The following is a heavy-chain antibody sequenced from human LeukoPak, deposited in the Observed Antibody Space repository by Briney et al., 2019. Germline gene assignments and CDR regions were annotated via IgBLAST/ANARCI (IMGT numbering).Heavy chain of an antibody. CDR2: ISSSSSYI. CDR3: AKDHCSSTSCLKAFDY. Sequence: GGSLRLSCAASGFTFSSYSMNWVRQAPGKGLEWVSSISSSSSYIYYADSVKGRFTISRDNSKNTLYLQMNSLRAEDTAVYYCAKDHCSSTSCLKAFDYWGQGTLVTVSS. CDR1: GFTFSSYS. D-gene: IGHD2-2*01. V-gene: IGHV3-21*01. J-gene: IGHJ4*02.